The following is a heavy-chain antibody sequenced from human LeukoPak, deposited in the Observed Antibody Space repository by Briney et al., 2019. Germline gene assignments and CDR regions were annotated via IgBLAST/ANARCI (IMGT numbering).Heavy chain of an antibody. CDR2: ISGSGGST. CDR3: ARGMVTTYYYYYMDV. V-gene: IGHV3-23*01. CDR1: GFTCSSYG. J-gene: IGHJ6*03. Sequence: GGSLRLSCAASGFTCSSYGRSWGRQAPGKGLELVSAISGSGGSTYYADSVKGRFTISRDNSKNTLYLQMNSLRAEDTAVYYCARGMVTTYYYYYMDVWGKGTTVTISS. D-gene: IGHD4-17*01.